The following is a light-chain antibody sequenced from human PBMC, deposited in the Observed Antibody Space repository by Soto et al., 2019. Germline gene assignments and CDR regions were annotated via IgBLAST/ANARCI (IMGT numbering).Light chain of an antibody. CDR3: LQDYAYPWT. CDR1: QYIRHD. Sequence: FPSTLSPSPLYASVGARGTIPCRASQYIRHDLGWYQQKPGKAPKLLIYTASTLESGVPSRFSGSGSGTDFSLTIISLQPEDFATYYCLQDYAYPWTFGQGTKVDIK. V-gene: IGKV1-6*01. CDR2: TAS. J-gene: IGKJ1*01.